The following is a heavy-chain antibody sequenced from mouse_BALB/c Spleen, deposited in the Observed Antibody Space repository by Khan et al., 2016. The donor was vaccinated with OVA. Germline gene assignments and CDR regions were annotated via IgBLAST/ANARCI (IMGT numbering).Heavy chain of an antibody. CDR2: IDPANGDT. V-gene: IGHV14-3*02. CDR1: GFNIKDTY. D-gene: IGHD2-1*01. CDR3: ATLYGNPFAY. Sequence: VQLKESGAELVKPGASVKLSCTGSGFNIKDTYMHWMNQRPEQGLEWIGRIDPANGDTKYGQKFQDKATLTADTSSNTAYLQLSSLTSEDTAVYFYATLYGNPFAYWSQGTLVSVS. J-gene: IGHJ3*01.